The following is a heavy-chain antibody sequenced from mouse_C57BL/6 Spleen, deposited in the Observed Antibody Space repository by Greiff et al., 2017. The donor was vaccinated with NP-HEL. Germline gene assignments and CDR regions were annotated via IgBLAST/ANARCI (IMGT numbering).Heavy chain of an antibody. J-gene: IGHJ4*01. V-gene: IGHV14-2*01. CDR2: IDPEDGET. Sequence: VQLKESGAELVKPGASVKLSCTASGFNIKDYYMHWVKQRTEQGLEWIGRIDPEDGETKYAPKFQGKATITADTSSNTAYLQLSSLTSEDTAVYYCALSVITTVPQMDYWGQGTSVTVSS. CDR3: ALSVITTVPQMDY. D-gene: IGHD1-1*01. CDR1: GFNIKDYY.